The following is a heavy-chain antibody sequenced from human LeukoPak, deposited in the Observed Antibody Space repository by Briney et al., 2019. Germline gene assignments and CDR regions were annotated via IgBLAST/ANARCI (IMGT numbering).Heavy chain of an antibody. Sequence: PGGSLRLSCAASGFTFSSYGMHWVRQAPGKGLEWVAVIWYDGSNKYYADSVKGRFTISRDNSKNTLYLQMNSLRAEDTAVYYCAKDHLRYYGSGTFDYWGQGTLVTVSS. D-gene: IGHD3-10*01. CDR3: AKDHLRYYGSGTFDY. J-gene: IGHJ4*02. CDR2: IWYDGSNK. CDR1: GFTFSSYG. V-gene: IGHV3-33*06.